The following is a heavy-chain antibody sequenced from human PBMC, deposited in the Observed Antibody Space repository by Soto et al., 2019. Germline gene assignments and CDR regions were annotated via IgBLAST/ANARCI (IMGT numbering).Heavy chain of an antibody. V-gene: IGHV3-30*18. Sequence: PGGSLRLSCAASGFTFSNYGMHWVRQAPGKGLEWVAAISYHGSNAYYPDSEKGRFTISRDNSKNTVYLQMNSLRAEDTAVYYCVKDEGTPPSYFDYWGQGTVVTVSS. CDR3: VKDEGTPPSYFDY. J-gene: IGHJ4*02. CDR1: GFTFSNYG. CDR2: ISYHGSNA.